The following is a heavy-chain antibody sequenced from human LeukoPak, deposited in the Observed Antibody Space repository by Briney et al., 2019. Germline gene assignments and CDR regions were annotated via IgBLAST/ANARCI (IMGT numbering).Heavy chain of an antibody. V-gene: IGHV3-30-3*01. CDR3: ARGLICSGGTCYGDY. CDR2: ISYDGNNK. D-gene: IGHD2-15*01. J-gene: IGHJ4*02. Sequence: GGSLRLPCAASGFTFSSYTMYWVRQAPGKGLEWVAVISYDGNNKYYADSVKGRFTISRDNPQNTLYLQMNSLRAEDTAVYYCARGLICSGGTCYGDYWGQGTLVTVSS. CDR1: GFTFSSYT.